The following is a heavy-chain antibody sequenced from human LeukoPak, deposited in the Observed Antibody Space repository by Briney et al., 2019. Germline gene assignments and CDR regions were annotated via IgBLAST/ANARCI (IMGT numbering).Heavy chain of an antibody. V-gene: IGHV3-21*01. CDR3: ARDVTGGNLDY. Sequence: GGSLRLSCAASGFIFSSNSMNWVRQAPGKGLEWVSSISSSSSYIHYADSVKGRFTVSRGNAKNSLYLQMNSLRADDTAVYYCARDVTGGNLDYWGQGTLVTVSS. J-gene: IGHJ4*02. CDR1: GFIFSSNS. CDR2: ISSSSSYI. D-gene: IGHD7-27*01.